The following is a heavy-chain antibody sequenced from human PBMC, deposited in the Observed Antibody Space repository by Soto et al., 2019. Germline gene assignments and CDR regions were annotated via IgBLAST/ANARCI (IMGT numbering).Heavy chain of an antibody. D-gene: IGHD2-15*01. CDR2: IWYDGSNK. J-gene: IGHJ6*02. V-gene: IGHV3-33*08. Sequence: PGGSLRLSCAASGFTFSSYGMHWVRQAPGKGLEWVAVIWYDGSNKYYADSVKGRFTISRDNSKNTLYLQMNSLRAEDTAVYYCSICFGGSWSYGMYFWGQGTTVTVSS. CDR3: SICFGGSWSYGMYF. CDR1: GFTFSSYG.